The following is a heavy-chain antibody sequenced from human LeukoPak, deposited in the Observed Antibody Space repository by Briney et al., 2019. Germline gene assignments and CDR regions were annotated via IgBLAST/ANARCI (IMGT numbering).Heavy chain of an antibody. CDR1: GGSISSSSYY. D-gene: IGHD2-2*01. J-gene: IGHJ4*02. V-gene: IGHV4-39*07. CDR2: IYYSGST. Sequence: PSETLSLTCTVSGGSISSSSYYWGWIRQPPGKGLEWIGSIYYSGSTYYNPSLKSRVTISVDTSKNQFSLKLSSVTAADTAVYYCARALFDQRGYFDYWGQGTLVTVSS. CDR3: ARALFDQRGYFDY.